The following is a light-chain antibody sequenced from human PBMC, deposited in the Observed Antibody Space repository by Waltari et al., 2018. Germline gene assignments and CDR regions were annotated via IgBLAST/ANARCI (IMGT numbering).Light chain of an antibody. Sequence: SYVLTQPPSVSVAPGKTASITCGANNIASKSVHWYQQKPGQAPILVISYDSDRPPGIPERFSGSNSGNTATLTISRVEAGDEADYYCQVWDANTDPGVFGTGTEVTVL. V-gene: IGLV3-21*04. CDR2: YDS. CDR1: NIASKS. J-gene: IGLJ1*01. CDR3: QVWDANTDPGV.